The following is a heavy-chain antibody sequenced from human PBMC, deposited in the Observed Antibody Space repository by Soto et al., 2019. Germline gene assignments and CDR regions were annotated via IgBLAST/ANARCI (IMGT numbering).Heavy chain of an antibody. CDR2: ISSDGHHQ. Sequence: GGSLRLSCATSGFTFNDYAMYWVRQAPGQGLEWVAMISSDGHHQFYVDNLRGRFTVSRDNSKNTLYLQMNSLRAEDTAVYYCAKDRVGRNWNYGSDWFDPWGQGTLVTVSS. CDR3: AKDRVGRNWNYGSDWFDP. J-gene: IGHJ5*02. V-gene: IGHV3-30*18. CDR1: GFTFNDYA. D-gene: IGHD1-7*01.